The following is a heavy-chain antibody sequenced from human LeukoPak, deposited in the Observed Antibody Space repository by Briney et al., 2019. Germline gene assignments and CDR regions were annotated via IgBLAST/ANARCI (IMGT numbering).Heavy chain of an antibody. V-gene: IGHV3-33*06. CDR2: IWYDGSNK. J-gene: IGHJ4*02. CDR1: GFTFSSYG. Sequence: PGGSLRLSCAASGFTFSSYGMHWVRQAPGKGLEWVAVIWYDGSNKYYADSVKGRFTISRDNSKNTLYLQMNSLRAEDTAVYYFAKDYYYRDYFDYWGQGTLVTVSS. CDR3: AKDYYYRDYFDY. D-gene: IGHD3-22*01.